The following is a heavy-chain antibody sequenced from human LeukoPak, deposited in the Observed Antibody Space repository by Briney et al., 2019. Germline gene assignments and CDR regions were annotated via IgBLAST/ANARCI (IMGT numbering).Heavy chain of an antibody. J-gene: IGHJ4*02. CDR1: GFSFSAAW. D-gene: IGHD5-12*01. V-gene: IGHV3-7*01. Sequence: PGGTLRLSCDASGFSFSAAWLTWVRKAQRQGLERVATIKNDGSDKYYVDSVKGRFTLSRDNAKNSVYLQMNSLRVEDTAVYYCVNLGYSDGGQGTLVTVSS. CDR3: VNLGYSD. CDR2: IKNDGSDK.